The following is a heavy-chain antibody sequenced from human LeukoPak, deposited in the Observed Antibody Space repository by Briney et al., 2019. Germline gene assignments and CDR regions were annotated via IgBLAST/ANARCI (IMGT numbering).Heavy chain of an antibody. V-gene: IGHV4-38-2*02. CDR3: ARRSTVLTANYEY. J-gene: IGHJ4*02. CDR2: IYHSGST. CDR1: GYSISSGYY. Sequence: SETLSLTCTVSGYSISSGYYWGWIRQPPGKGLEWIGSIYHSGSTYYNPSLKRRVTISVDTSKNQFSLRLSSVTAADTALYYCARRSTVLTANYEYWGQGTLVTVSA. D-gene: IGHD4-23*01.